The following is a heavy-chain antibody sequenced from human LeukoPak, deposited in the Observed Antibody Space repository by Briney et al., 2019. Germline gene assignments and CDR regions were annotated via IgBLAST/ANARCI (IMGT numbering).Heavy chain of an antibody. CDR2: IYTSDNT. CDR1: GGSINSGSYY. V-gene: IGHV4-61*02. Sequence: SQTLSLTCTVSGGSINSGSYYWSWIRQPAGKGLEWIGRIYTSDNTNYNPSLKSRVTISVDTSKHQFTLKLSSVTAADTAVYCCARDLRYWTSYMDVWGKGTTVTVSS. D-gene: IGHD3/OR15-3a*01. J-gene: IGHJ6*03. CDR3: ARDLRYWTSYMDV.